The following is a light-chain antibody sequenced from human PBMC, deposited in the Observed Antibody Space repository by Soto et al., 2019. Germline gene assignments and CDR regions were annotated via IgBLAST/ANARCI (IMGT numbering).Light chain of an antibody. CDR3: SSYTSSSTLYV. Sequence: QSALTQPASVSGSPRQSITISCTGASSDVGGYTYVSWYQQHPGKAPKLMIYEVNNRPSGVSNRFSGSKSGNTASLTISGLQAEDEADYYCSSYTSSSTLYVFGTWTKVTVL. CDR1: SSDVGGYTY. CDR2: EVN. V-gene: IGLV2-14*01. J-gene: IGLJ1*01.